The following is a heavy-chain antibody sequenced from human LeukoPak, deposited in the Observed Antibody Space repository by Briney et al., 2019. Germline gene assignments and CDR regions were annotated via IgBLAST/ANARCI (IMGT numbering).Heavy chain of an antibody. CDR2: IYYSGST. J-gene: IGHJ3*02. CDR3: ARLRVDTAMVGAFDI. Sequence: SETLSLTCTVSGGSVSSGSYYWSWIRQPPGKGLEWIGYIYYSGSTNYNPSPKSRVTISVDTSKNQFSLKLSSVTAADTAVYYCARLRVDTAMVGAFDIWGQGTMVTVSS. D-gene: IGHD5-18*01. V-gene: IGHV4-61*01. CDR1: GGSVSSGSYY.